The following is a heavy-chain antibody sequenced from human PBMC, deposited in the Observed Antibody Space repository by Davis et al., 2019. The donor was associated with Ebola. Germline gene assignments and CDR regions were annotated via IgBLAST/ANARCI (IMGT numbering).Heavy chain of an antibody. CDR2: IKSKTDSRTT. V-gene: IGHV3-15*01. J-gene: IGHJ4*02. D-gene: IGHD3-9*01. Sequence: GGSLRLSCAASGFTFSTAWLSWVRQAPGKGLEWVGRIKSKTDSRTTDSAAPVKGRFTISRDDSKNTLYLQMNSLKTEDTAVYYCTKELKPWYYEILKGYYEGRYFDYWGQGTLVTVSS. CDR1: GFTFSTAW. CDR3: TKELKPWYYEILKGYYEGRYFDY.